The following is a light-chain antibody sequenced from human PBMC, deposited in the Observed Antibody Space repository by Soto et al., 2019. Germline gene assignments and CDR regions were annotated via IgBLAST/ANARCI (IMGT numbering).Light chain of an antibody. CDR1: SSNIGSNT. Sequence: QSVLTQPPSASGTPGQRVTISCSGSSSNIGSNTVNWDQQLPGTAPKLLIYINNQRPSGVPDRFSCSKSGTSASLAISGLQSEDEADYYCAAWDDSLNGYVVFGGGTKLTVL. J-gene: IGLJ2*01. CDR3: AAWDDSLNGYVV. CDR2: INN. V-gene: IGLV1-44*01.